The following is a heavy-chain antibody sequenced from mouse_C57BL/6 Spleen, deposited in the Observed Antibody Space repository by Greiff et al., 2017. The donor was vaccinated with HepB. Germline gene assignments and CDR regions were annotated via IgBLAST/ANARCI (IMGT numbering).Heavy chain of an antibody. J-gene: IGHJ4*01. Sequence: EVQRVESGPELVKPGASVKISCKASGYSFTGYYMHWVKQSSEKSLEWIGEINPSTGGTSYNQKFKGKATLTVDKSSSTAYMQLKSLTSEDSAVYYCARRTLSAMDYWGQGTSVTVSS. V-gene: IGHV1-43*01. CDR3: ARRTLSAMDY. CDR2: INPSTGGT. D-gene: IGHD6-5*01. CDR1: GYSFTGYY.